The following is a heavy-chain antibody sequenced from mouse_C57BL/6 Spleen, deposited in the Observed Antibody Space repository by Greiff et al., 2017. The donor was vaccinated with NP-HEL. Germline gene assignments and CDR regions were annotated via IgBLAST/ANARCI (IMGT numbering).Heavy chain of an antibody. Sequence: VQLQQSGAELVKPGASVKLSCTASGFNITDYYMHWVKQRTEQGLEWIGRIDPEDGETKYAPKFQGKATRTADTSSNTAYLQLSSLTSEDTAVYCCARGYDYGAYAMDYWGQGTSVTVSS. CDR3: ARGYDYGAYAMDY. V-gene: IGHV14-2*01. CDR2: IDPEDGET. J-gene: IGHJ4*01. D-gene: IGHD2-4*01. CDR1: GFNITDYY.